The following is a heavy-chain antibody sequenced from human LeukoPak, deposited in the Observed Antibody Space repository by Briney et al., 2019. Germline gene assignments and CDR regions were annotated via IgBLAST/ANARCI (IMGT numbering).Heavy chain of an antibody. CDR1: GYTFTSYG. CDR3: ARDPSTGDWGYYYYYMDV. V-gene: IGHV1-18*01. J-gene: IGHJ6*03. D-gene: IGHD7-27*01. CDR2: VSAYNGNT. Sequence: ASVKVSCKASGYTFTSYGISWVRQAPGQGLEWMGWVSAYNGNTNYAQKLQGRVTMTTDTSTSTAYMELRSLRSDDTAVYFCARDPSTGDWGYYYYYMDVWGKGTTVTVSS.